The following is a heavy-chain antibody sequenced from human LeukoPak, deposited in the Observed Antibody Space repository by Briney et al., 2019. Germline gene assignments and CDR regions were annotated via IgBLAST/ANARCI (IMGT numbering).Heavy chain of an antibody. CDR2: MYHSGSA. Sequence: PSETLSLTCTVSGYSIGSGYYWGWIRQPPGKGLEWIGSMYHSGSAYYYPSLKSRITISIDTSKNQFSLKLSSVTAADTAVYYCAKSNGYGLVDIWGQGTMVTVSS. CDR1: GYSIGSGYY. V-gene: IGHV4-38-2*02. CDR3: AKSNGYGLVDI. D-gene: IGHD3-10*01. J-gene: IGHJ3*02.